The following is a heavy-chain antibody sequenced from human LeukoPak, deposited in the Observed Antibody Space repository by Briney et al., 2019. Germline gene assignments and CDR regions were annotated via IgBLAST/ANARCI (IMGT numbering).Heavy chain of an antibody. CDR3: ARGASLTYYYDSSGFFSFDY. D-gene: IGHD3-22*01. J-gene: IGHJ4*02. V-gene: IGHV1-2*02. Sequence: ASVKVSCKASEYTFTGYYIHWVRQAPGQGLEWMGWINPKSRGTDYAQKFRGRDTLTRDKPISTVYMELNALRSDDTAVYYCARGASLTYYYDSSGFFSFDYWGQGTLVTVSS. CDR1: EYTFTGYY. CDR2: INPKSRGT.